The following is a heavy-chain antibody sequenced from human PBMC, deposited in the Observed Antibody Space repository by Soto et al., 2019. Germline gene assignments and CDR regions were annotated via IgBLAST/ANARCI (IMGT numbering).Heavy chain of an antibody. CDR1: GFTVSSNY. J-gene: IGHJ3*02. CDR2: IYSGGST. Sequence: GGSLRLSCAASGFTVSSNYMSWVRQAPGKGLEWVSVIYSGGSTYYADSVKGRFTISRDNSKNTLYLQMNSLRAEDTAVYYCARFQTGGTLFDAFDIWGQGTMVTFSS. CDR3: ARFQTGGTLFDAFDI. V-gene: IGHV3-53*01. D-gene: IGHD7-27*01.